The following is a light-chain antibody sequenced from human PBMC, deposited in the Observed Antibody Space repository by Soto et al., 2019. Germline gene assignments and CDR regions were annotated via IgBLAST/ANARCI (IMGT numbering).Light chain of an antibody. CDR1: NSNIGAGYD. CDR2: GNR. CDR3: QAYDYSLTAFV. V-gene: IGLV1-40*01. J-gene: IGLJ3*02. Sequence: QSVLTQPPSVSGDPGQRVTISCTGNNSNIGAGYDVHWYQQLPGAAPKLVIFGNRNRPSGVPERFSGSKSGTSASLAITGLQAEDEADYYCQAYDYSLTAFVFGGGTKLTVL.